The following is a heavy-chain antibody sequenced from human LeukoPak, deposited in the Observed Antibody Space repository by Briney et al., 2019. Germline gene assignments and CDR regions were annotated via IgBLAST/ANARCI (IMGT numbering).Heavy chain of an antibody. J-gene: IGHJ6*02. Sequence: PGGSQRLSCAASGFTFSSYAMSWVRQAPGKGLEWVSSISSSSSYIYYADSVKGRFTISRDHAKNSLYLQMNSLRAEDTAVYYCARDDMATAPYYYYGMDVWGQGTTVTVSS. CDR3: ARDDMATAPYYYYGMDV. V-gene: IGHV3-21*01. CDR1: GFTFSSYA. D-gene: IGHD5-24*01. CDR2: ISSSSSYI.